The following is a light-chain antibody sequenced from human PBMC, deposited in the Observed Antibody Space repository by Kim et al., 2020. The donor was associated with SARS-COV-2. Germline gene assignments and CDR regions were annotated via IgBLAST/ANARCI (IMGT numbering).Light chain of an antibody. CDR2: AAS. Sequence: IHMTQSPSSLSASVGDTVTMTCRASQTITTYLNWHRQREGEAPHLLIFAASNLRSGVPSPFSGSGSGTEFTLTISSLQPEDFATYYCQQTYSAPHFGGGTKVDIK. CDR1: QTITTY. J-gene: IGKJ4*01. V-gene: IGKV1-39*01. CDR3: QQTYSAPH.